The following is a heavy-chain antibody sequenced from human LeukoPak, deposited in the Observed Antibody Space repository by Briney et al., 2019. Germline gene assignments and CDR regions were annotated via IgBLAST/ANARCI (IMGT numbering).Heavy chain of an antibody. V-gene: IGHV3-7*05. Sequence: GGSLRLSCVASGFSFGSYWMAWVRQAPGKGLEWVANMKHDGIEKYHVDSVKGRFTISRDNTKNSLYLHMSSLRVEDTAVYYCAREGREGYNYPALDSWGQGILVTVSS. D-gene: IGHD5-24*01. CDR1: GFSFGSYW. CDR2: MKHDGIEK. CDR3: AREGREGYNYPALDS. J-gene: IGHJ5*02.